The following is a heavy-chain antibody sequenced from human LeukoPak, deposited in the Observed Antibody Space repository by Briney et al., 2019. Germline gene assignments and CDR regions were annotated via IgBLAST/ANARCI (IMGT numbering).Heavy chain of an antibody. J-gene: IGHJ4*02. CDR2: IKSKTDGGTT. CDR3: TSLSSGWYRADY. D-gene: IGHD6-19*01. Sequence: GGSLRLSCAVSGFTFSNAWMSWVRQAPGKGLKWVGRIKSKTDGGTTDYAAPVKGRFTISRDDSKNTLYLQMNSLKTEDTAVYYCTSLSSGWYRADYWGQGTLVTVSS. CDR1: GFTFSNAW. V-gene: IGHV3-15*01.